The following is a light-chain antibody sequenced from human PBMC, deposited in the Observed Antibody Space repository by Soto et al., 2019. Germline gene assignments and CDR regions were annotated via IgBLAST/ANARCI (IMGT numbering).Light chain of an antibody. CDR3: QQRSNWPPWT. V-gene: IGKV3-11*01. CDR2: DAS. CDR1: QSVDSY. Sequence: EIVLTQSPATLSFSPGERATLSCRASQSVDSYLAWYQQKPGQAPRLLIYDASNRATGIPARFSGSESGTDFTLTISSLEPEDFAVYYCQQRSNWPPWTFGQGTKVDIK. J-gene: IGKJ1*01.